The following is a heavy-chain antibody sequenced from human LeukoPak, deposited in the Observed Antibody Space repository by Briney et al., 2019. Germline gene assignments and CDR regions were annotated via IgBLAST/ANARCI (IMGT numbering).Heavy chain of an antibody. D-gene: IGHD2-15*01. V-gene: IGHV4-28*03. Sequence: SETLSLTCAVSGYSISSSNWWGWIRQPPGKGLEWIGYIYYSGSTYYNPSLKSRVTMSVDTSKNQFSLKLSSVTAVDTAVYYCAREVAATRFSSPRRKNWFDPWGQGTLVTVSS. J-gene: IGHJ5*02. CDR1: GYSISSSNW. CDR3: AREVAATRFSSPRRKNWFDP. CDR2: IYYSGST.